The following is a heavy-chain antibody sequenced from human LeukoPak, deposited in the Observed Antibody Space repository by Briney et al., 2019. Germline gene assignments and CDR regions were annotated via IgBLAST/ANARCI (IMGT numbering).Heavy chain of an antibody. CDR3: ARAEANYGGNSAPGLGGDNWFDP. Sequence: SQTLSLTCAVSGGSISSGGYSWSWIRQPPGKGLEWIGYIYHSGSTYYNPSLKSRVTISVDRSKNQFSLKPSSVTAADTAVYYCARAEANYGGNSAPGLGGDNWFDPWGQGTLVTVSS. J-gene: IGHJ5*02. CDR1: GGSISSGGYS. D-gene: IGHD4-23*01. V-gene: IGHV4-30-2*01. CDR2: IYHSGST.